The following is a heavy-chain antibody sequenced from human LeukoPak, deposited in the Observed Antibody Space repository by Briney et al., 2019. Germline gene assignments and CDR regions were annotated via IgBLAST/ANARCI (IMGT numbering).Heavy chain of an antibody. CDR2: IKHKAHSYTT. V-gene: IGHV3-72*01. Sequence: GGSLRLSCAASGFTFSDHYMDWVRQAPGKGLEWVGRIKHKAHSYTTEYAASVRGRFTISRDDSKSSLYLQMDSLKIEDTAVYYCAQFAKGGWGQGTLVTVSS. CDR3: AQFAKGG. J-gene: IGHJ4*02. CDR1: GFTFSDHY. D-gene: IGHD2-21*01.